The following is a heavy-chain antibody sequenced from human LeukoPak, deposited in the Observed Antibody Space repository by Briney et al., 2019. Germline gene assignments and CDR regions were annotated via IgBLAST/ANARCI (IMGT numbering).Heavy chain of an antibody. D-gene: IGHD3-22*01. V-gene: IGHV3-9*01. CDR3: AKDKYYDSSGYYGGGMDV. J-gene: IGHJ6*02. Sequence: GGSLRLSCAASGFTFSSYAMHWVRQAPGKGLEWVSGISWYSGSIGYADSVKGRFTISRDNAKNSLYLQMNSLRAEDTALYYCAKDKYYDSSGYYGGGMDVWGQGTTVTVSS. CDR2: ISWYSGSI. CDR1: GFTFSSYA.